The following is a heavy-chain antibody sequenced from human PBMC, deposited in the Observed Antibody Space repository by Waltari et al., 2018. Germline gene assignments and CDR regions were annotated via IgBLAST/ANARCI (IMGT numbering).Heavy chain of an antibody. CDR2: IHPNSGAT. CDR1: GYTFTANY. CDR3: ARAWFNSGFDY. V-gene: IGHV1-2*02. D-gene: IGHD3-10*01. J-gene: IGHJ4*02. Sequence: QVQLVQSGAEVKRPGASVKVSCKASGYTFTANYVHWVRQAPGQGLEWMGWIHPNSGATDYAQQFQGRVTMTLDTSISTLYMELSRLGSDDTAVYYSARAWFNSGFDYWGQGSLVTVSS.